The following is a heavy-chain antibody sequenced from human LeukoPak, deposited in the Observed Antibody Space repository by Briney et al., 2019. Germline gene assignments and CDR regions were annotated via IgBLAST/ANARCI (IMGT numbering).Heavy chain of an antibody. CDR2: IWYDGSNK. CDR1: ELTFSSYG. Sequence: PGGSLRLSCAASELTFSSYGMHWVRQAPGKGLEWVAVIWYDGSNKYYADSVKGRFTISRDNSKNTLYLQMNSLRAEDTAVYYCARALIPYYYYGMDVWGQGTTVTVSS. D-gene: IGHD2-2*02. J-gene: IGHJ6*02. V-gene: IGHV3-33*01. CDR3: ARALIPYYYYGMDV.